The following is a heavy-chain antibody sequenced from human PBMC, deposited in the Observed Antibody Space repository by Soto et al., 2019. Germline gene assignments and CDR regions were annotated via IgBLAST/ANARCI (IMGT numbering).Heavy chain of an antibody. D-gene: IGHD2-2*01. V-gene: IGHV1-69*13. CDR2: IIPIFGTT. J-gene: IGHJ5*02. CDR3: ARDYRIGYCSSTSCPPNVLQNWFDP. Sequence: GASVKVSCKASGGTFSSYAISWVRQAPGQGLEWMGGIIPIFGTTNYAQKFQGRVTITADASTSTAYMELSSLRSDDTAVYYCARDYRIGYCSSTSCPPNVLQNWFDPWGQGTLVTVSS. CDR1: GGTFSSYA.